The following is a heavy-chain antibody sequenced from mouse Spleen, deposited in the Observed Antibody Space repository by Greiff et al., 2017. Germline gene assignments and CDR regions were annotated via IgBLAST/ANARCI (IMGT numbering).Heavy chain of an antibody. D-gene: IGHD2-2*01. CDR1: GFSLTSYG. Sequence: QVQLKESGPGLVQPSQSLSITCTVSGFSLTSYGVHWVRQSPGKGLEWLGVIWSGGSTDYTAAFLSRLSISKDNSKSQVFFKMNSLQADDTAIYYCARGTYGYDAGYAMDYWGQGTSVTVSS. J-gene: IGHJ4*01. CDR3: ARGTYGYDAGYAMDY. CDR2: IWSGGST. V-gene: IGHV2-2*01.